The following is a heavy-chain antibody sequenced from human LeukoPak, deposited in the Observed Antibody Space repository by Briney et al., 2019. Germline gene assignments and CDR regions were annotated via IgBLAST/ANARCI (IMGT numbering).Heavy chain of an antibody. CDR3: ARVPYYYDSSGYAHFDY. Sequence: SETLSLTCAVYGGSFSGYYWSWIRQPPGKGREWIGEINHSGSTNYNPSLKSRVTISVDTSKNQFSLKLSSVTAADTAVYYCARVPYYYDSSGYAHFDYWGQGTLVTVSS. CDR2: INHSGST. J-gene: IGHJ4*02. CDR1: GGSFSGYY. V-gene: IGHV4-34*01. D-gene: IGHD3-22*01.